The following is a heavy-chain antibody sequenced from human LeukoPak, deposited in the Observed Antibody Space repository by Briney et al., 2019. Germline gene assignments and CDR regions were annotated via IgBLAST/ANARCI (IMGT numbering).Heavy chain of an antibody. V-gene: IGHV4-34*01. J-gene: IGHJ1*01. D-gene: IGHD4-23*01. CDR3: ARTPVVSLHFQH. Sequence: SETLSLTCAVYGGSFSGYYWSWIRQPPGKGLEWIGETNHSGSTNYNPSLKSRVTISVDTSKNQFSLKLSSVTAADTAVYYCARTPVVSLHFQHWGQGTLVTVSS. CDR2: TNHSGST. CDR1: GGSFSGYY.